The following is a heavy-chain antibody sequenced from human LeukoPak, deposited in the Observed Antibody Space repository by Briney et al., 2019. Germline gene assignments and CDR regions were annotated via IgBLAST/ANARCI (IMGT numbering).Heavy chain of an antibody. J-gene: IGHJ4*02. CDR2: ISYDGSNK. Sequence: PGGSLRLSCVASGFTFSSYAMHWVRQAPGKGLEWVAVISYDGSNKYYADSVKGRFTISRDNSKDTLYLQMNSLRAEDTAVYYCARGYSGYDSFDYWGQGTLVTVSS. CDR3: ARGYSGYDSFDY. V-gene: IGHV3-30*04. CDR1: GFTFSSYA. D-gene: IGHD5-12*01.